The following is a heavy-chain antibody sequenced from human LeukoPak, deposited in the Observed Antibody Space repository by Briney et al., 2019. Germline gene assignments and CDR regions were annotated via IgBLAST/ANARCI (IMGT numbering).Heavy chain of an antibody. Sequence: SVKVSCKASGGTFSSYAISWVRQAPGQGLEWMGGIIPIFGTANYAQKFQGRVTIAADKSTSTAYMELSSLRSEDTAVYYCAIAVGYCSGGSCYGPVDYWGQGTLVTVSS. D-gene: IGHD2-15*01. CDR2: IIPIFGTA. CDR1: GGTFSSYA. V-gene: IGHV1-69*06. CDR3: AIAVGYCSGGSCYGPVDY. J-gene: IGHJ4*02.